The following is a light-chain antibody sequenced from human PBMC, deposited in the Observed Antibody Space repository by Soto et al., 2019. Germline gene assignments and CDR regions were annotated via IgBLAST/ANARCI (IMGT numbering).Light chain of an antibody. CDR3: AAWDDSLSAYV. CDR1: SSNIGSNY. J-gene: IGLJ1*01. V-gene: IGLV1-47*01. CDR2: RNN. Sequence: QSVLTQPPSASGTPGQRVTISCSGSSSNIGSNYVYWYQQLPGTAPKLLIYRNNQRPSGVPDRFSGSKSGTSASLAISGLRSEDEADYYCAAWDDSLSAYVVGTGTKVTV.